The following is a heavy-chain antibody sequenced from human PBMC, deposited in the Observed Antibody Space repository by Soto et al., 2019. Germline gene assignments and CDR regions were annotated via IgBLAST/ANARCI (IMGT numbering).Heavy chain of an antibody. Sequence: GASVKVSCKASGGTFSSYAISWVRQAPGQGLEWMGGIIPIFGTANYAQKFQGRVTITADESTSTAYMELSSLRSEDTAVYYCATGSYYYYYYGMDVWGQGTTVTVSS. CDR1: GGTFSSYA. CDR3: ATGSYYYYYYGMDV. J-gene: IGHJ6*02. V-gene: IGHV1-69*13. CDR2: IIPIFGTA.